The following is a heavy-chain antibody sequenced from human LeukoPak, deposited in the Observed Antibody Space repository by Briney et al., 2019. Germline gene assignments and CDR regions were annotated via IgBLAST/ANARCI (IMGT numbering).Heavy chain of an antibody. CDR1: GGTFSSYA. V-gene: IGHV1-69*05. CDR3: ARDTYPDAFDI. J-gene: IGHJ3*02. D-gene: IGHD2-2*02. CDR2: IIPIFGTA. Sequence: GSSVKVSCKXSGGTFSSYAISWVRQAPGQGLEWMGRIIPIFGTANYAQKFQGRVTITTDESTSTAYMELSSLRSEDTAVYYCARDTYPDAFDIWGQGTMVTVSS.